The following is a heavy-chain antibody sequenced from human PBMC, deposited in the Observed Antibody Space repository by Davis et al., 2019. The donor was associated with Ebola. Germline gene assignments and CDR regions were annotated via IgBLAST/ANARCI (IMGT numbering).Heavy chain of an antibody. CDR3: ARSTAFYVEVFDY. CDR2: IRSTSNYI. V-gene: IGHV3-11*06. J-gene: IGHJ4*02. D-gene: IGHD2-21*02. Sequence: GGSLRLSCVASGFTFSDYYMSWIRQAPGKGLEWVSFIRSTSNYINYADSVKGRFTISRDNAKNSLYLQMTSLRAEDTAIYYCARSTAFYVEVFDYWGQGTPVSVSS. CDR1: GFTFSDYY.